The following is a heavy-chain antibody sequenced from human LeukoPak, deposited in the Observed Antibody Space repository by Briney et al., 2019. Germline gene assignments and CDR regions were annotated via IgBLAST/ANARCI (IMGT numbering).Heavy chain of an antibody. CDR3: ARVVPATIGLNCFDS. V-gene: IGHV3-53*01. D-gene: IGHD2-2*02. CDR2: IYSGGST. J-gene: IGHJ5*01. Sequence: GGSLTLSCAASGCTLSHNYRSWVRQAPGKGLEWVALIYSGGSTYYTDSVTGRFTISRDNSKNTLYLQLNSLTVADTAVYYCARVVPATIGLNCFDSWGQGPLVTVS. CDR1: GCTLSHNY.